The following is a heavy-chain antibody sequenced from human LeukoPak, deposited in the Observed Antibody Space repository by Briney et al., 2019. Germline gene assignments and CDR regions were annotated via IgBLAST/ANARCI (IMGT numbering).Heavy chain of an antibody. CDR2: IYYSGST. CDR3: ARHALAAKGAFDI. V-gene: IGHV4-39*01. Sequence: SETLSLTCTVSGGSISSSSYYWGWIRQPPGKGLEWIGSIYYSGSTYYNPSLKSRVTISADTSKNQFSLKLSSVTAADTAVYYCARHALAAKGAFDIWGQGTMVTVSS. D-gene: IGHD6-6*01. CDR1: GGSISSSSYY. J-gene: IGHJ3*02.